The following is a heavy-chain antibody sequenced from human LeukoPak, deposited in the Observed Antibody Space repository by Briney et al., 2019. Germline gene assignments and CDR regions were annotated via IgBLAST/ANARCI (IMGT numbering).Heavy chain of an antibody. V-gene: IGHV3-30*02. CDR3: AKDRERLLTRTSCSFDS. CDR1: GFIFSSYG. D-gene: IGHD2-2*01. CDR2: IRYDGSDK. Sequence: PGGSLRLSCAASGFIFSSYGMHWVRQAPGRGLEWVTFIRYDGSDKYYADSVNGRFTISRDNSKNTVYLQMNSLRAEDTAEYYCAKDRERLLTRTSCSFDSWGRGTLVTVSS. J-gene: IGHJ4*01.